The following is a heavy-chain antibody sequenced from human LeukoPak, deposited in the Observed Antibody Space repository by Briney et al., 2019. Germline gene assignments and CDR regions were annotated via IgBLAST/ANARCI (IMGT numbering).Heavy chain of an antibody. CDR2: ISWNSGSI. D-gene: IGHD3-10*01. V-gene: IGHV3-9*01. CDR3: AKDREILLWFGELLFGAFDI. J-gene: IGHJ3*02. Sequence: GGSLRLSCAASGFTLDDYAMHWVRQAPGKGLEWVSGISWNSGSIGYGDSVKGRFTISRDNAKNSLYLQMNSLRAEDTALYYCAKDREILLWFGELLFGAFDIWGQGTMVTVSS. CDR1: GFTLDDYA.